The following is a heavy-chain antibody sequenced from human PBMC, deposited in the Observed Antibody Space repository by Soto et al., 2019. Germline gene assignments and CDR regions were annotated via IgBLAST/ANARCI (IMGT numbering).Heavy chain of an antibody. D-gene: IGHD2-21*02. V-gene: IGHV1-18*01. CDR3: ARGGDVNYYHGMDV. Sequence: QVQLVQSGGEVKKPGASVKLSCTASGYTFTSYGISWVRQAPGQGLEWMGWISAYNGKTNYAQKLQGRVTMTTDTSTRTAYRDLRSLRSDDTAVYYCARGGDVNYYHGMDVWGQGTTVTVSS. CDR1: GYTFTSYG. CDR2: ISAYNGKT. J-gene: IGHJ6*02.